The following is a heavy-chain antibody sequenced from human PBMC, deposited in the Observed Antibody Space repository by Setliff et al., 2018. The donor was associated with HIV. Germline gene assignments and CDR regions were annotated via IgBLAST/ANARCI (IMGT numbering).Heavy chain of an antibody. CDR1: GGSISSGSNY. Sequence: PSETLSLTCTVSGGSISSGSNYWSWIRQPAGKGLEWIGRIYTSGSTTYNPSLKSRVTISVDTSNNQFSLKLSSVTAADTAVYYCARDFGGSPLLDAFDIWGQGTMVTVS. D-gene: IGHD1-26*01. V-gene: IGHV4-61*02. CDR2: IYTSGST. CDR3: ARDFGGSPLLDAFDI. J-gene: IGHJ3*02.